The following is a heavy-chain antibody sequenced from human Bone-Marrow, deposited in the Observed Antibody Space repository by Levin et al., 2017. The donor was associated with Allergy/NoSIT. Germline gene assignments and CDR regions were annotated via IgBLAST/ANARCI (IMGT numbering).Heavy chain of an antibody. V-gene: IGHV4-59*01. D-gene: IGHD3-10*01. CDR1: GGSINNYS. CDR3: TRNLYLGELSVGY. J-gene: IGHJ4*02. Sequence: PSETLSLTCTVSGGSINNYSWSWIRQSPGKGLESIGYIDDSGSTSYNPSLRGRVTISLDRSKNQFTLKVSSVTAADTAVYSCTRNLYLGELSVGYWGPGALVTVSS. CDR2: IDDSGST.